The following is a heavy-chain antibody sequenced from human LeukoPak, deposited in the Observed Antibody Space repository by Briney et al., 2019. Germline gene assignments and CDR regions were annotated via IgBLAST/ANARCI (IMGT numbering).Heavy chain of an antibody. J-gene: IGHJ4*02. V-gene: IGHV3-21*01. CDR2: ISSSSSYI. D-gene: IGHD3-3*01. CDR1: GFTLSSYS. Sequence: GGSLRLACAASGFTLSSYSMNWVRQAPGKGLEWVSSISSSSSYIYYADSVKGRFTISRDNAKDSLYLQMNSLRAEDTAVYYCARDPNYDFWSGYYVAYFDYWGQGTLVTVSS. CDR3: ARDPNYDFWSGYYVAYFDY.